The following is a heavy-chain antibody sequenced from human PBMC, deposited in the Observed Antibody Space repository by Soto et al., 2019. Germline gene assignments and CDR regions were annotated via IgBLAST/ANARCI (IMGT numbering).Heavy chain of an antibody. D-gene: IGHD3-3*01. CDR2: INPNSGDT. CDR3: ARGLEFKIFGVPRGNYYYQMDV. Sequence: QVQLVQSGADVKKPGASVKVSCQASGYTFTSYDINWVRQATGQGLEWMGSINPNSGDTGYAQKFHGRYNMTRNTSITKAYTELNSLRSEDTAVYYCARGLEFKIFGVPRGNYYYQMDVWGKGTTVTVSS. V-gene: IGHV1-8*01. J-gene: IGHJ6*03. CDR1: GYTFTSYD.